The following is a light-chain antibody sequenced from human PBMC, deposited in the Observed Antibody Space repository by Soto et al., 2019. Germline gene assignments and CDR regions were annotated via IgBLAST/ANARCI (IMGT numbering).Light chain of an antibody. J-gene: IGKJ4*01. CDR1: QSVSSNY. CDR2: GAS. Sequence: ETVLAQSPGTLSLSPGERASLSCRASQSVSSNYLAWYQQKPGQAPRLLIYGASSRATGIPDRFSGSGSGTDFTLSVSRLEPEDFAVYYCQQFGDSLTFGGGTKVDIK. CDR3: QQFGDSLT. V-gene: IGKV3-20*01.